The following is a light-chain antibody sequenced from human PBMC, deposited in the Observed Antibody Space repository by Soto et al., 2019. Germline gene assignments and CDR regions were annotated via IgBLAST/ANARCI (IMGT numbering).Light chain of an antibody. Sequence: QSVLTQPPSASGTPGQRVTISCSGSSSNIGSHTVNWYQQLPGTAPRLLIYSNTQRPSGVPDRFSGSKSGTSDSLAISGLQSEYEADYYCAAWDDSLNGVVFGGGTKVTVL. CDR3: AAWDDSLNGVV. J-gene: IGLJ2*01. CDR2: SNT. CDR1: SSNIGSHT. V-gene: IGLV1-44*01.